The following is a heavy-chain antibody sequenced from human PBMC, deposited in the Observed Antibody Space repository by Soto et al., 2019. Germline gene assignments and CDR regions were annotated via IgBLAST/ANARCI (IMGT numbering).Heavy chain of an antibody. Sequence: EVQLLESGGGLVQPGGSLRLSCAASGFTFSSYAMGWVRQAPGKGLEWVSTISGGGGRTYYADSVKGRFTISRDNSRNKLYLQMNSLITEDTAFHYCVKGVTVAGPYDLGYWGQGTLVTVAS. D-gene: IGHD6-19*01. CDR1: GFTFSSYA. V-gene: IGHV3-23*01. J-gene: IGHJ4*02. CDR2: ISGGGGRT. CDR3: VKGVTVAGPYDLGY.